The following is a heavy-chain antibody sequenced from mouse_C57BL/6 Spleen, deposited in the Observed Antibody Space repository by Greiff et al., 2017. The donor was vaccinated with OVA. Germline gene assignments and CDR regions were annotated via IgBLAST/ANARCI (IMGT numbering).Heavy chain of an antibody. Sequence: EVQLVESGGGLVKPGGSLKLSCAASGFTFSSYTMPWVRQTPEKRLEWVATISGGGGNTYYPDSVKGRFTISRDNATNALNLQMSSLRSEDAALYYCARLGTSWFAYWGQGTLVTVSA. J-gene: IGHJ3*01. CDR1: GFTFSSYT. V-gene: IGHV5-9*01. CDR3: ARLGTSWFAY. CDR2: ISGGGGNT. D-gene: IGHD3-1*01.